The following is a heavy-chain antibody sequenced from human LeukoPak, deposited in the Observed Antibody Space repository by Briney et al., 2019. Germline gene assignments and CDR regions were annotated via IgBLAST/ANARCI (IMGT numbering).Heavy chain of an antibody. V-gene: IGHV4-34*01. CDR2: INHSGST. D-gene: IGHD4-23*01. J-gene: IGHJ4*02. CDR3: ARLRRWSNGTDY. Sequence: SETLSLTCAVYGGSFSGYYWSWIRQPPGKGLEWIGEINHSGSTNYNPSLKSRVTISVDTSKNQFSLKLSSVTAADTAVYYCARLRRWSNGTDYWGQGTLVTVSS. CDR1: GGSFSGYY.